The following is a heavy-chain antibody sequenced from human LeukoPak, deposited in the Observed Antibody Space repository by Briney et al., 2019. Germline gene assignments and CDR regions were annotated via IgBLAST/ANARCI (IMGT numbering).Heavy chain of an antibody. J-gene: IGHJ6*03. CDR1: GYTFTGYY. Sequence: EASVKVSCKASGYTFTGYYMHWVRQAPGQGLEWMGWINPNSGGTNYAQKFQGRVTMTRDTSISTAYMELSRLRSDDTAVYYCARVRILSYDFWSGWANYMDVWGKGTTVTVSS. CDR3: ARVRILSYDFWSGWANYMDV. V-gene: IGHV1-2*02. CDR2: INPNSGGT. D-gene: IGHD3-3*01.